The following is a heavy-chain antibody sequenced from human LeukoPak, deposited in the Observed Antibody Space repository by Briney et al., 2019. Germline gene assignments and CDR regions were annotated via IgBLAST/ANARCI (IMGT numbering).Heavy chain of an antibody. D-gene: IGHD1-26*01. J-gene: IGHJ3*02. CDR1: GYTFTDYY. V-gene: IGHV1-69-2*01. Sequence: ASVKVSCKASGYTFTDYYMHWVQQAPGKGLEWMGRVDPEDGETIYAEKFQGRVTITADTSTDTAYMELSSLRSEDTAVYYCAIPMGNDAFDIWGQGTMVTVSS. CDR3: AIPMGNDAFDI. CDR2: VDPEDGET.